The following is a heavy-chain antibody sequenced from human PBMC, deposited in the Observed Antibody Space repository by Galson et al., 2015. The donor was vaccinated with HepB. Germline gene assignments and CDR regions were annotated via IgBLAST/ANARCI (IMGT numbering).Heavy chain of an antibody. Sequence: SLRLSCAASGFSFSSFAMHWVRQAPGKGLEWVAVISYAGTDQFYADSMKGRFTISRDNSKNTLYLQVNGLRPEDTAVYYCAKASTVTTDYFDYWGQGTLVTVSS. CDR2: ISYAGTDQ. V-gene: IGHV3-30*18. CDR3: AKASTVTTDYFDY. CDR1: GFSFSSFA. D-gene: IGHD4-17*01. J-gene: IGHJ4*02.